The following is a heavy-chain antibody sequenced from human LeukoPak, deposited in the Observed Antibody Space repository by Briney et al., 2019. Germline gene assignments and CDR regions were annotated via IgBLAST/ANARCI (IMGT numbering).Heavy chain of an antibody. V-gene: IGHV1-18*01. CDR2: ISTYNGYT. Sequence: ASVKVSCETSGYTFSSYGIGWVRQAPGQGLEWLGWISTYNGYTNYAQKLQGRVTMTRDTSTSTAYMELRSLRSDDTAVYYCARAHIWQQLGNDYWGQGTLVTVSS. CDR1: GYTFSSYG. J-gene: IGHJ4*02. CDR3: ARAHIWQQLGNDY. D-gene: IGHD7-27*01.